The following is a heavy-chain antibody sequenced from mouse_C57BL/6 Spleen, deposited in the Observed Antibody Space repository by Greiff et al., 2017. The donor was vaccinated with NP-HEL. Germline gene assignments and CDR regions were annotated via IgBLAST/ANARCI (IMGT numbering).Heavy chain of an antibody. J-gene: IGHJ1*03. Sequence: QVQLQQSGPELVKPGASVKISCKASGYAFSSSWMNWVKQRPGKGLEWIGRIYPGDGDTNYNGKFKGKATLTADKSSSTAYMQLSSLTSEDSAVYFCARLIYYDYEEYFDVWGTGTTVTVSS. D-gene: IGHD2-4*01. CDR2: IYPGDGDT. CDR3: ARLIYYDYEEYFDV. CDR1: GYAFSSSW. V-gene: IGHV1-82*01.